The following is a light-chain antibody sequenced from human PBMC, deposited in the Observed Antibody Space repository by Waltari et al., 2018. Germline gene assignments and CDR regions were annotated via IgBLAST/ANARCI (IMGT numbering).Light chain of an antibody. CDR3: NSYASNSNGL. Sequence: QSALTQPASVSGSPGQSITLSCTGTSRDVGRYTYVSWYQQHPGKAPKLLIYDVSNRPSGVPSRFSGSKSGNTASLTISGLQAADEAHYYCNSYASNSNGLFGGGTKLTIL. CDR1: SRDVGRYTY. CDR2: DVS. J-gene: IGLJ2*01. V-gene: IGLV2-14*03.